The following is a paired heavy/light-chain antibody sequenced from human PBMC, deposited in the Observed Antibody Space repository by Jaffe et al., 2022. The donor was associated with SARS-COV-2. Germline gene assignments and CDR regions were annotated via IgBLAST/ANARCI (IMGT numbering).Heavy chain of an antibody. J-gene: IGHJ6*02. Sequence: EVQLVESGGSLVQPGGSLRLSCTASGFNFRDHFMDWVRQAPGKGLEWVGRIRNKPNSYITEYAASVKGRFIISRDDSKDSLYLQMSSLKAEDTAVYYCAREGQYSGIYKVRFNYYALDVWGQGTTVAVSS. CDR2: IRNKPNSYIT. V-gene: IGHV3-72*01. D-gene: IGHD1-26*01. CDR3: AREGQYSGIYKVRFNYYALDV. CDR1: GFNFRDHF.
Light chain of an antibody. J-gene: IGKJ1*01. CDR1: QSVLGSSNSKNH. Sequence: DIVMIQSPDSLAVSLGERATINCKSNQSVLGSSNSKNHLGWYQQKPGRPPKLLIYWASTRESGVPDRFSGSGSGTDFTLTISSLQAEDVAVYYCHQYYSTPWTFGQGTKVAIK. CDR3: HQYYSTPWT. CDR2: WAS. V-gene: IGKV4-1*01.